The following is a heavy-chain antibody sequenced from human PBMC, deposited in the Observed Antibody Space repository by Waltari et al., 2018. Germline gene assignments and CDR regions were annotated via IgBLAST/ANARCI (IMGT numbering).Heavy chain of an antibody. CDR1: GFTFSSYA. Sequence: EVQLLESGGGLVQPGGSLRLSCAASGFTFSSYAMSWVRQAPGKGLEWVVAISGGGCRTDYVDSVKGRFTISRDNSKNTLYLQMNRLRAEDTAVYYCAKEGGANIVVVVAAVSWGQGTLVTVSS. CDR3: AKEGGANIVVVVAAVS. D-gene: IGHD2-15*01. CDR2: ISGGGCRT. V-gene: IGHV3-23*01. J-gene: IGHJ5*02.